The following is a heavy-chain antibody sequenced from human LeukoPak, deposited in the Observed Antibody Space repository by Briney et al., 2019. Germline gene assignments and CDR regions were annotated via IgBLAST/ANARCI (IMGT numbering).Heavy chain of an antibody. D-gene: IGHD3-22*01. Sequence: GASVKVSCKASGYTFTSYAMHWVRQAPGQRLEWMGWINAGNGNTKYSQKFQGRVTITRDTSASTAYMELSSLRSEDTAVYYCARGAITMIVVVTPIDYWGQGTLVTVSS. CDR2: INAGNGNT. CDR3: ARGAITMIVVVTPIDY. CDR1: GYTFTSYA. V-gene: IGHV1-3*01. J-gene: IGHJ4*02.